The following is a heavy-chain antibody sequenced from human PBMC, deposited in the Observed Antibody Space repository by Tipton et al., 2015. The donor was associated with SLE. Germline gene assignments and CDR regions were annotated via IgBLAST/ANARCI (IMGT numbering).Heavy chain of an antibody. CDR3: ARDATHYYNGVDV. J-gene: IGHJ6*02. Sequence: TLSLTCTVSGGSISSYYWGWFRQPPGKGLEWIGYIYYSGNTNYNPTPKRRVTISVDTSKNQFSLKVSSVTAADTAVYYCARDATHYYNGVDVWGQGTMVTVSS. CDR2: IYYSGNT. CDR1: GGSISSYY. V-gene: IGHV4-59*12.